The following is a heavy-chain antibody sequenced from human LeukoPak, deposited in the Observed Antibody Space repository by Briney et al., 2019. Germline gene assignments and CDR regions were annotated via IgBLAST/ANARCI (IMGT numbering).Heavy chain of an antibody. CDR1: GGSISSGYYY. CDR3: ARDYGGNSWAFDY. CDR2: IYNSGST. V-gene: IGHV4-31*03. J-gene: IGHJ4*02. Sequence: PSQTLSLTYTVSGGSISSGYYYWSWLRQHPGKGLEWIGFIYNSGSTYYNPSLKSRVSISVDRSKNQFSLKLTSVTAADTAVYYCARDYGGNSWAFDYWGQGTLVTVSS. D-gene: IGHD4-23*01.